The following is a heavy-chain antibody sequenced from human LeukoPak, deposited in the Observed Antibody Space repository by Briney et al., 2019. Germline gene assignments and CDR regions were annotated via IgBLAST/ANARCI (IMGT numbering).Heavy chain of an antibody. Sequence: GASVNVSCKASGGTFSSYAISWVRQAPGQGLEWMGGIIPIFGTANYAQKFQGRVTITADESTSTAYMELSSLRSEDTAVYYCARGIVATIEPTDAFDIWGQGTMVTVSS. V-gene: IGHV1-69*13. CDR3: ARGIVATIEPTDAFDI. CDR1: GGTFSSYA. D-gene: IGHD5-12*01. CDR2: IIPIFGTA. J-gene: IGHJ3*02.